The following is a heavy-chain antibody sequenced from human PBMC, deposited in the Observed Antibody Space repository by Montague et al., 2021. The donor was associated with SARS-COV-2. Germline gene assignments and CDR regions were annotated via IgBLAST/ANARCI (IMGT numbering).Heavy chain of an antibody. CDR1: GGSISSSSYY. CDR3: ARGEEEMATSVDKYFDY. D-gene: IGHD5-24*01. Sequence: SETLSLTCTVSGGSISSSSYYWGWLRPPPGQGLEWIGSYYYSRSNYYTPSLKSRVSIYVDTTKNQFSLKLGSATAADTAEYYCARGEEEMATSVDKYFDYWGQGTLVTVSS. J-gene: IGHJ4*02. V-gene: IGHV4-39*01. CDR2: YYYSRSN.